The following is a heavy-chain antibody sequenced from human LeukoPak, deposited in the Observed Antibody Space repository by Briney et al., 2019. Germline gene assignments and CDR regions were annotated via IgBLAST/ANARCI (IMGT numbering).Heavy chain of an antibody. CDR2: ISYDGSNK. CDR1: GFTFSSYA. D-gene: IGHD3-3*01. V-gene: IGHV3-30-3*02. J-gene: IGHJ4*02. CDR3: AKLGGGYYDFWSDYFDY. Sequence: QPGGSLRLSCAASGFTFSSYAMHWVRQAPGKGLEWVAVISYDGSNKYYADSVKGRFTISRDNSKNTLYLQMNSLRAEDTAVYYCAKLGGGYYDFWSDYFDYWGQGTLVTVSS.